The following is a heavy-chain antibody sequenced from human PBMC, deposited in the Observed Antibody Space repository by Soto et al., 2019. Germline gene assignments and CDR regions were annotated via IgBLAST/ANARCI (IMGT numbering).Heavy chain of an antibody. CDR1: DDSIGPYY. V-gene: IGHV4-4*08. CDR3: AREVVGNAWPGIFDS. J-gene: IGHJ4*02. CDR2: VYTSGST. Sequence: SETLSLTCSISDDSIGPYYWTWIRQTPRKELQWIGYVYTSGSTKYNSSLKSRVTISLGASNSQFSLTMSSVTAADTGVYYCAREVVGNAWPGIFDSWGRGTLVTVSS.